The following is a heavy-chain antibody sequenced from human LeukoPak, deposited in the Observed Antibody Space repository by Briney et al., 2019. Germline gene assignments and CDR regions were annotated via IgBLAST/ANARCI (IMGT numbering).Heavy chain of an antibody. V-gene: IGHV3-15*01. Sequence: GGSLRLSCAASVFTFRNAWISWVRQAPGKGLEWVGRIKSRTDGGTTEYAAPVKGRFTISRDDSKNTLYLQINSLRTEDTAVYYCTDLGDYCVGWGQGALVTVSS. CDR1: VFTFRNAW. J-gene: IGHJ4*02. CDR3: TDLGDYCVG. D-gene: IGHD4-17*01. CDR2: IKSRTDGGTT.